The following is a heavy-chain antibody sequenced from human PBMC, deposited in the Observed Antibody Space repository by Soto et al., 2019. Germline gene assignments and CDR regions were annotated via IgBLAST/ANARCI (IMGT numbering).Heavy chain of an antibody. CDR1: GFDFHRFV. CDR2: IHPTSSPT. D-gene: IGHD3-10*01. J-gene: IGHJ4*02. CDR3: VKDSPNGSVDY. V-gene: IGHV3-9*01. Sequence: EVQLVESGGGSVQPGRSLRLSCAASGFDFHRFVMHWVRQGPGKGLECVATIHPTSSPTGYADSVRGRFIISRDNSKNSLYLQMNSLRTEDTAFYFCVKDSPNGSVDYGGRGTLVTVSS.